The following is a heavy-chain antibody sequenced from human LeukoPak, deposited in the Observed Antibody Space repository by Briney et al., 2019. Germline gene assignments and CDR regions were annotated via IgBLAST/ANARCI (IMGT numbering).Heavy chain of an antibody. V-gene: IGHV3-48*01. J-gene: IGHJ4*02. CDR3: AKDSAKKYDDY. D-gene: IGHD2/OR15-2a*01. CDR1: GFTFSNHN. CDR2: ISGRGEAI. Sequence: GGSLRLSCAASGFTFSNHNMDWVRQAPGKGLEWISYISGRGEAIFYADSVQGRFTISRDNSKNTLYLQMNSLRAEDTAVYYCAKDSAKKYDDYWGQGTLVTVSS.